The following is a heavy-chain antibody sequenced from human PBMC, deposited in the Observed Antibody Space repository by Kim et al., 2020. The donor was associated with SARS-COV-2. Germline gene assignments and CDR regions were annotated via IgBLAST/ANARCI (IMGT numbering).Heavy chain of an antibody. V-gene: IGHV4-31*03. CDR2: IYYSGST. CDR1: GGSISSGGYY. J-gene: IGHJ3*02. Sequence: SETLSLTCTVSGGSISSGGYYWSWIRQHPGKGLEWIGYIYYSGSTYYNPSLKSRVTISVDTSKNQFSLKLSSVTAADTAVYYCARDSTKPVEMATGAFDIWGQGTMVTVSS. D-gene: IGHD2-21*02. CDR3: ARDSTKPVEMATGAFDI.